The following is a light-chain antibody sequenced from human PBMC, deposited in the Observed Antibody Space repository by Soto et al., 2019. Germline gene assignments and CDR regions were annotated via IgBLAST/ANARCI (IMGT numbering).Light chain of an antibody. Sequence: DIQMTQSPSTLSGSGGDRVTITCRASQTISSWLAWYQQKPGKAPKLLIYKASTLKGGVPSRFSGSGSGTEFTLTISSLQPDDFATYYCQHYNSYSEAFGQGPKVDIK. J-gene: IGKJ1*01. CDR1: QTISSW. CDR2: KAS. V-gene: IGKV1-5*03. CDR3: QHYNSYSEA.